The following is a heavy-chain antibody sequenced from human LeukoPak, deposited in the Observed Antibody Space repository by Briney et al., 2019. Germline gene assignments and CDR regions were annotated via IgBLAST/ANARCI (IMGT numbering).Heavy chain of an antibody. D-gene: IGHD4-17*01. Sequence: PSETLSLTCTVSGGSISSGNYYWSWIRQPPGKDLEWIGNIYYSGTTYYNPSLKSRVTISVDTSKNQFSLKLSSVTAADTAVYYCARYGDYAFDYWGQGTLVTVSS. CDR2: IYYSGTT. CDR3: ARYGDYAFDY. CDR1: GGSISSGNYY. V-gene: IGHV4-30-4*01. J-gene: IGHJ4*02.